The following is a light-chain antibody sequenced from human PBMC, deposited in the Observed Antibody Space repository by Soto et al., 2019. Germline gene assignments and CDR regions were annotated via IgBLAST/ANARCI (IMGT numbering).Light chain of an antibody. Sequence: QSALTQPASVSGSPGQSIAISCTGTSSDVGGYNYVSWYQQHPGKAPKLMIYDVHSRPSGVSNRFSGSKSGNTASLTISGLQAEDEADYYCSSFTTSRTVVFGGGTKVTVL. J-gene: IGLJ2*01. CDR3: SSFTTSRTVV. CDR2: DVH. CDR1: SSDVGGYNY. V-gene: IGLV2-14*01.